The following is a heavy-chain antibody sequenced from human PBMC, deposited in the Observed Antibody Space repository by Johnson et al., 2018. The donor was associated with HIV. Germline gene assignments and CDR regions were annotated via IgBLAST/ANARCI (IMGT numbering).Heavy chain of an antibody. D-gene: IGHD4-17*01. CDR1: GFTFDDYA. J-gene: IGHJ3*02. Sequence: QVQLVESGGGLVQPGRSLRLSCAASGFTFDDYAMHWVRQAPGKGLEWVAVISYVGTNEYYADAVKGRFTISRDNSKNRLYLQMNSLRAEDTAVYYCARPGGDYSAFDIWGQGTMVTVSS. CDR3: ARPGGDYSAFDI. CDR2: ISYVGTNE. V-gene: IGHV3-30*14.